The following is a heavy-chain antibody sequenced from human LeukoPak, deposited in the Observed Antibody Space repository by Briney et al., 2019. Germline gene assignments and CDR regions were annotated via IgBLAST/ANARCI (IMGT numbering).Heavy chain of an antibody. Sequence: MPSETLSLTCTVSGYSISSGYYWGWIRQPPGKGLEWIGSIYHSGSTYYNPSLKSRVTISVDTSKNQFSLKLSSVTAADTAVYYCARTYYGSGYPVNDAFDIWGQGTMVTVSS. CDR2: IYHSGST. CDR1: GYSISSGYY. V-gene: IGHV4-38-2*02. J-gene: IGHJ3*02. D-gene: IGHD3-10*01. CDR3: ARTYYGSGYPVNDAFDI.